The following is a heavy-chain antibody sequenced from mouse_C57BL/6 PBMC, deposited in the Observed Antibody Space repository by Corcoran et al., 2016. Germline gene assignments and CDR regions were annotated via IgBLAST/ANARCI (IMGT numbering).Heavy chain of an antibody. V-gene: IGHV3-6*01. CDR1: GYSITSGYY. J-gene: IGHJ3*01. CDR3: ARGDYDYDGRFAY. Sequence: DVQLQESGPGLVKPSQSLSLTCSVTGYSITSGYYWNWIRQFPGNKLEWMGYISYDGSNNYNPSLKNRISITRDTSKNQFFLKLNSLTTEDTATYYCARGDYDYDGRFAYWGQGTLVTVSA. D-gene: IGHD2-4*01. CDR2: ISYDGSN.